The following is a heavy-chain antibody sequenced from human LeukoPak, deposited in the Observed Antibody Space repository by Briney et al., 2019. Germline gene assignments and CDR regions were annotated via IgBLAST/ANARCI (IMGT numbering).Heavy chain of an antibody. J-gene: IGHJ4*02. CDR2: IYYSGST. V-gene: IGHV4-59*12. D-gene: IGHD4/OR15-4a*01. CDR1: GGAISRYY. CDR3: ARGLWNYFDY. Sequence: SETLSLTCSVSGGAISRYYWSWIRQPPGKGLEWIGYIYYSGSTNYNPSLKSRVTISVDTSKNQFSLKLSSVTAADTAVYYCARGLWNYFDYWGQGTLVTVSS.